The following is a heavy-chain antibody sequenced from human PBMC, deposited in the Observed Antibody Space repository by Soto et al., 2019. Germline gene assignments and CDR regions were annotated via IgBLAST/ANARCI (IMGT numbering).Heavy chain of an antibody. CDR3: ARGPAASGAFDY. D-gene: IGHD6-13*01. CDR1: GGSISSYY. Sequence: SETLSFTCTVSGGSISSYYWSWIRQPAGKGLEWIGRIYTSGSTNYNPSLKSRVTMSVDTSKKQFSLKLSSVTAADTAVYYCARGPAASGAFDYWGQGTLVTVSS. J-gene: IGHJ4*02. CDR2: IYTSGST. V-gene: IGHV4-4*07.